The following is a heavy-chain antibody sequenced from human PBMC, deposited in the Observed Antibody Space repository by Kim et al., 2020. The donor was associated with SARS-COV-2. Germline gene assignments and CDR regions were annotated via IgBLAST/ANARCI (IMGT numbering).Heavy chain of an antibody. V-gene: IGHV3-23*01. J-gene: IGHJ4*02. D-gene: IGHD1-26*01. Sequence: GGSLRLSCAASGFTFSSYAMSWVRQAPGKGLEWVSAISGSGGSTYYADSVKGRFTISRDNSKNTLYLQMNSLRAEDTAVYYCAKAHYSGRLVLHFDYWGQGTLVTVSS. CDR1: GFTFSSYA. CDR3: AKAHYSGRLVLHFDY. CDR2: ISGSGGST.